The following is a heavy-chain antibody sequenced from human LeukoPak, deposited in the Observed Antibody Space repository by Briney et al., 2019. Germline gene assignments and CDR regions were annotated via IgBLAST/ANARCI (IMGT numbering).Heavy chain of an antibody. CDR1: GFNFSNYG. V-gene: IGHV3-30*02. CDR2: IRYDGSNK. D-gene: IGHD3-22*01. CDR3: AKDQWYYDSSGYHPMGLGYYHMDV. J-gene: IGHJ6*03. Sequence: PGGSLRLSCAASGFNFSNYGMNWVRQAPGKGLEWVAFIRYDGSNKYYRGSVKGRFTISRDNSKNTLYLQMNSLRAEDTAVYYCAKDQWYYDSSGYHPMGLGYYHMDVWGKGTTVTVSS.